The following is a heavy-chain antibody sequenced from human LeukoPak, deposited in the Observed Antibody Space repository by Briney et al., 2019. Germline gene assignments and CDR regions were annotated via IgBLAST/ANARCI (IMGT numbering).Heavy chain of an antibody. CDR2: IIPIFGTA. D-gene: IGHD2-2*02. CDR1: GGTFSSYA. Sequence: GASVKVSCKASGGTFSSYAISWVRQAPGQGLEWMGGIIPIFGTANYAQKFQGRVTITTDESTSTAYMELSSLRSEDTAVYYCARIELTSSLLVPAAIRGGPQTSGAFDIWGQGTMVTVSS. V-gene: IGHV1-69*05. J-gene: IGHJ3*02. CDR3: ARIELTSSLLVPAAIRGGPQTSGAFDI.